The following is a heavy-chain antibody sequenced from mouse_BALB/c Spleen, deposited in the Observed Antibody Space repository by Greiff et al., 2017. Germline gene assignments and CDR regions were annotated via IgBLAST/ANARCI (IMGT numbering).Heavy chain of an antibody. CDR2: ISSGGSYT. J-gene: IGHJ4*01. Sequence: EVQRVESGGGLVKPGGSLKLSCAASGFTFSSYAMSWVRQSPEKRLEWVAEISSGGSYTYYPDTVTGRFTISRDNAKNTLYLEMSSLRSEDTAMYYCAIASGGYYYAMDYWGQGTSVTVSS. CDR1: GFTFSSYA. D-gene: IGHD6-1*01. V-gene: IGHV5-9-4*01. CDR3: AIASGGYYYAMDY.